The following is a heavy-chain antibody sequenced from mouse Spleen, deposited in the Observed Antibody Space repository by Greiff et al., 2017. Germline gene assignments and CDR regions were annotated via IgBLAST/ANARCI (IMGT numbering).Heavy chain of an antibody. V-gene: IGHV5-16*01. CDR2: INYDGSST. CDR3: ARGLLPVLFDY. Sequence: EVQVVESEGGLVQPGSSMKLSCTASGFTFSDYYMAWVRQVPEKGLEWVANINYDGSSTYYLDSLKSRFIISRDNAKNILYLQMSSLKSEDTATYYCARGLLPVLFDYWGQGTTLTVSS. CDR1: GFTFSDYY. D-gene: IGHD1-1*01. J-gene: IGHJ2*01.